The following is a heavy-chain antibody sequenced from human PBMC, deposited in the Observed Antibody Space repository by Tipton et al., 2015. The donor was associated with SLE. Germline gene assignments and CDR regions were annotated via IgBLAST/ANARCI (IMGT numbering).Heavy chain of an antibody. D-gene: IGHD4-17*01. V-gene: IGHV4-34*01. Sequence: TLSLTCAVYGGSFSGYYWSWIRQPPGKGLEWIGEINHSGGTNYNPSLKSRVTISVDTSKNQFSLKLSSVTAADTAVYYCARGGDYEAYWYFDLWGRGTLVTVSS. CDR1: GGSFSGYY. CDR3: ARGGDYEAYWYFDL. CDR2: INHSGGT. J-gene: IGHJ2*01.